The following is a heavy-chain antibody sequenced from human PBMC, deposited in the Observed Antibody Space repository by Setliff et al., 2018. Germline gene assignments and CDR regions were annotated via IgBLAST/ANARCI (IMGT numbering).Heavy chain of an antibody. V-gene: IGHV4-39*07. D-gene: IGHD5-12*01. Sequence: SETLSLTCTVSGGSISSSSHYWGWIRQSPGKGLEWLGSLFHTGTPYYNPSLQSRLTMSVDTSNNQFSLKLNSVTADDAAVYYCARHLWGRWMATSSDYFDYWGQGSLVTVSS. J-gene: IGHJ4*02. CDR3: ARHLWGRWMATSSDYFDY. CDR1: GGSISSSSHY. CDR2: LFHTGTP.